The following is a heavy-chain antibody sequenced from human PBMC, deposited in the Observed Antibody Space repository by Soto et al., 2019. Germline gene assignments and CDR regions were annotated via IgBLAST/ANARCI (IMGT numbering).Heavy chain of an antibody. Sequence: EMQLVESGGGLVRPGESLQLSCAASGFTFSAFPIHWVRRAPGKGLEWVGRIRSRVNGDTTAYGASVTGRFTISRDDSRNMAYLQMTGLKIEDTAVYYCTRQSTEGYRKNNWFATWGQGTLVTVSS. CDR1: GFTFSAFP. J-gene: IGHJ5*02. D-gene: IGHD4-4*01. CDR2: IRSRVNGDTT. CDR3: TRQSTEGYRKNNWFAT. V-gene: IGHV3-73*02.